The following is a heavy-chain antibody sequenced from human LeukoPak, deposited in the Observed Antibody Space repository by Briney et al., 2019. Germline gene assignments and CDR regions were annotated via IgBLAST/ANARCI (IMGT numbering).Heavy chain of an antibody. Sequence: KPSETLSLSCTVSGGSISSYYWSWIRQPPGKGLEWIGYIYYSGSTNYNPSLKSRVTVSVDTSKNQFSLKLSSVTAADTAVYYCARHYGSQRSYYYYGMDVWGQGTTVTVSS. J-gene: IGHJ6*02. CDR2: IYYSGST. CDR3: ARHYGSQRSYYYYGMDV. V-gene: IGHV4-59*08. D-gene: IGHD1-26*01. CDR1: GGSISSYY.